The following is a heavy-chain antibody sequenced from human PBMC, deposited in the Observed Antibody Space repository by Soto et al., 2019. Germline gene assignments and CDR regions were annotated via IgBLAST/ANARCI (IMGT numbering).Heavy chain of an antibody. CDR1: GFTFSSYS. V-gene: IGHV3-21*01. J-gene: IGHJ6*02. CDR2: ISSSSSYI. CDR3: ARDQVSGDPPPYYYYGMDV. D-gene: IGHD4-17*01. Sequence: GGSLRLSCAASGFTFSSYSMNWVRQAPGKGLEWVSSISSSSSYIYYADSVKGRFTISRDNAKNSLYLQMNSLRAEDTAVYYCARDQVSGDPPPYYYYGMDVWGQGTTVTVSS.